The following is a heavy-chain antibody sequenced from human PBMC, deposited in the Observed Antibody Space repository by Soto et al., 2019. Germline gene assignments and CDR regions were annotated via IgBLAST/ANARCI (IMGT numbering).Heavy chain of an antibody. CDR3: ARGDYYDSSGYPDLGFDY. Sequence: SETLSLTCTVSGGSVSSGSYYWSWIRQPPGKGLEWIGYIYYSGSTNYNPSLKSRVTISVDTSKNQFSLKLSSVTAADTAVYYCARGDYYDSSGYPDLGFDYWGQGTLVTVSS. J-gene: IGHJ4*02. D-gene: IGHD3-22*01. CDR2: IYYSGST. CDR1: GGSVSSGSYY. V-gene: IGHV4-61*01.